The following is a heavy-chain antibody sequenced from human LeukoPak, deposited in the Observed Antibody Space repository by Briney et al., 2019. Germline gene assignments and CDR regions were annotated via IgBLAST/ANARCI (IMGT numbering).Heavy chain of an antibody. CDR2: ISTSGDST. V-gene: IGHV3-21*06. CDR1: GFTFSSQN. CDR3: VKNGWLDY. D-gene: IGHD6-19*01. J-gene: IGHJ4*02. Sequence: GGSLRLSCAASGFTFSSQNMNRARQAPGKGLEWVAYISTSGDSTKYADSVEGRFTISRDNAENSLYLLMNSLRVEDTAVYYCVKNGWLDYWGQGILVTGSS.